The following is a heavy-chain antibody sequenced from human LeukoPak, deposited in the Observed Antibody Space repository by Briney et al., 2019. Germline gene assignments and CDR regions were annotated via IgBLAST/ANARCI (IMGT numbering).Heavy chain of an antibody. Sequence: PGGSLRLSCAASGFTFSSYWMSWVRQAPGKGLEWVANIKQDGSEKYHVDSVKGRFTISRDNAKNSLYLQMNSLRAEDTAVYYCARGGAAAGTEVYFDYWGQGTLVTVSS. D-gene: IGHD6-13*01. CDR1: GFTFSSYW. CDR3: ARGGAAAGTEVYFDY. V-gene: IGHV3-7*01. J-gene: IGHJ4*02. CDR2: IKQDGSEK.